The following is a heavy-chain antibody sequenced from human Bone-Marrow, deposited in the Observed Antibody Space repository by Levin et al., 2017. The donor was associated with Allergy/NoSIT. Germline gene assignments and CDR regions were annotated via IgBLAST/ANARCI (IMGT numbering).Heavy chain of an antibody. D-gene: IGHD3-10*01. CDR1: GGSISSYY. V-gene: IGHV4-59*01. CDR2: IYYSGST. CDR3: ARGDYYGHAFDI. J-gene: IGHJ3*02. Sequence: SETLSLTCTVSGGSISSYYWSWIRQPPGKGLEWIGYIYYSGSTNYNPSLKSRVTISVDTSKNQFSLKLSSVTAADTAVYYCARGDYYGHAFDIWGQGTMVTVSS.